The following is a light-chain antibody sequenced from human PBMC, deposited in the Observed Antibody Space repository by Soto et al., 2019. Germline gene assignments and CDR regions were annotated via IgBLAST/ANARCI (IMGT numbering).Light chain of an antibody. Sequence: FMLTQPHSVSESPGKTVTISCTRSSGSIASNYVQWYQQRPGSAPTTVIYEDNQRSSGVPDRFSGSIDSSSNSASLTISGLKTEDEADYFCQSYDSSNQVVFGGGTQLTVL. J-gene: IGLJ2*01. CDR1: SGSIASNY. V-gene: IGLV6-57*04. CDR2: EDN. CDR3: QSYDSSNQVV.